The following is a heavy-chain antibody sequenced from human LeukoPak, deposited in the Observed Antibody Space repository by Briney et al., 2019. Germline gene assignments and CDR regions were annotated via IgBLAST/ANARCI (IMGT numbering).Heavy chain of an antibody. CDR1: GGSISSYY. V-gene: IGHV4-59*08. D-gene: IGHD6-13*01. J-gene: IGHJ4*02. Sequence: PSGTLSLTCTVSGGSISSYYWSWIRQPPGKGLEWIGYIYYSGSTNYNPSLKSRVTISVDTSKNQFSLKLSSVTAADTAVYYCARGNLAAAGDWGQGTLVTVSS. CDR3: ARGNLAAAGD. CDR2: IYYSGST.